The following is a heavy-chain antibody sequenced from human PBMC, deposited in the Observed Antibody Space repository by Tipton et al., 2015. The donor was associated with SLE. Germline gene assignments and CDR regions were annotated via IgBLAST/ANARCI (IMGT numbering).Heavy chain of an antibody. Sequence: TLSLTCTVSGGSISRYFWSWIRQPPGKGLEWIGYIYYSGSTNYNPSLKSRVTISVDTSKNQFSLKLSSVTAADTAVYYCARDSGVVGALDAFDIWGQGTMVTVSS. CDR3: ARDSGVVGALDAFDI. CDR1: GGSISRYF. CDR2: IYYSGST. V-gene: IGHV4-59*01. J-gene: IGHJ3*02. D-gene: IGHD1-26*01.